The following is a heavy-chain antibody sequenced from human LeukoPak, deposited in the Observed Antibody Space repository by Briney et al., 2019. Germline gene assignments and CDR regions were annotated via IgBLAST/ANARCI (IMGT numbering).Heavy chain of an antibody. CDR1: GYTFTAYY. V-gene: IGHV1-2*02. D-gene: IGHD2-2*01. CDR2: INPNTGAT. CDR3: ARDRGYCSSTSCYSDWFDP. Sequence: ASVKVSCKASGYTFTAYYIHWVRQAPGQGLEWMGWINPNTGATHHAQKFQGRVTMTRDTSISTAYMELSRLRSDDTAVYYCARDRGYCSSTSCYSDWFDPWGQGTLVTVSS. J-gene: IGHJ5*02.